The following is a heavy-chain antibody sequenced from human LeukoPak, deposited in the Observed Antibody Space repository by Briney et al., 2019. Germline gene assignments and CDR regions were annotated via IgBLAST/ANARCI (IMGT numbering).Heavy chain of an antibody. CDR1: GFTFSSYS. V-gene: IGHV3-21*01. Sequence: GGSLRLSCAASGFTFSSYSMNWVRQAPGKGLEWVSSISSSSSYIYYADSVKGRFTISRDNSKNTLYLQMNSLRAEDTAVYYCAKYKNDYYDSSGYYGAFGIWGQGTMVTVSS. J-gene: IGHJ3*02. D-gene: IGHD3-22*01. CDR2: ISSSSSYI. CDR3: AKYKNDYYDSSGYYGAFGI.